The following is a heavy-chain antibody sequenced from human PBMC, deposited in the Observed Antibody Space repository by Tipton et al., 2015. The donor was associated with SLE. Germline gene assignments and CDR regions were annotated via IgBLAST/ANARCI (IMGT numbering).Heavy chain of an antibody. D-gene: IGHD1-26*01. CDR2: IYTSGNT. J-gene: IGHJ3*02. CDR3: AKVSGSYFMDGRDAFDI. Sequence: GLVKPSETLSLTCTVSGGSVSSYYWSWIRRPAGTGLEWIGRIYTSGNTNYNPSLKSRVTVSVDTSKNQFSLKLTSVTAADTAIYYCAKVSGSYFMDGRDAFDIWGQGTMVTVSS. CDR1: GGSVSSYY. V-gene: IGHV4-4*07.